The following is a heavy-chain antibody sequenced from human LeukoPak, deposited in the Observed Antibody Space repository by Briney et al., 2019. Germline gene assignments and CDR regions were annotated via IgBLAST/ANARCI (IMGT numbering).Heavy chain of an antibody. D-gene: IGHD6-25*01. V-gene: IGHV3-23*01. CDR3: AKGSSDLDY. Sequence: AGGSLRLSCAASGFTFSSYAMSWVRQAPGKGLEWVSAISSSGGNTYYADSVKGRFTISRDNSKNTLYLQMNSLRAEDTAVYYCAKGSSDLDYWGQGTLVTVSS. CDR1: GFTFSSYA. J-gene: IGHJ4*02. CDR2: ISSSGGNT.